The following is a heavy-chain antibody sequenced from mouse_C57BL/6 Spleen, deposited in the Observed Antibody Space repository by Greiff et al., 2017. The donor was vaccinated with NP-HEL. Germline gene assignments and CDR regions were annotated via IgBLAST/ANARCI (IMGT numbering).Heavy chain of an antibody. J-gene: IGHJ4*01. Sequence: EVQLVESEGGLVQPGSSMKLSCTASGFTFSDYYMAWVRQVPEKGLEWVANINYDGSSTYYLDSLKSRFIISRDNAKNILYLQMSSLKSEDTATYYCAREGYYYGSSYYAMDYWGQGTSVTVSS. CDR1: GFTFSDYY. V-gene: IGHV5-16*01. CDR3: AREGYYYGSSYYAMDY. D-gene: IGHD1-1*01. CDR2: INYDGSST.